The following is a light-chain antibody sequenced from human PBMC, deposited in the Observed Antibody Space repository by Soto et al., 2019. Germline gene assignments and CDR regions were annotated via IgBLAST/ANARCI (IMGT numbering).Light chain of an antibody. CDR3: SSHAGIINVV. J-gene: IGLJ3*02. CDR1: SSNIGAGYD. Sequence: QSVLTQPPSVSGAPGQGVTISCTGSSSNIGAGYDVHWYQQLPGAAPKLMIYEVTKRPSGVPDRFSGSKSGNTASLTVSGLLAEDEADYYCSSHAGIINVVFGGGTKLTVL. CDR2: EVT. V-gene: IGLV1-40*01.